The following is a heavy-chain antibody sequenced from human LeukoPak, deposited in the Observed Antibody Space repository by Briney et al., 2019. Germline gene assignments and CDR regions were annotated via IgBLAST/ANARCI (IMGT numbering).Heavy chain of an antibody. J-gene: IGHJ4*02. V-gene: IGHV4-34*01. CDR1: GGSFSGYY. CDR2: INHSGST. Sequence: SETLSLTWAVYGGSFSGYYWSWIRQPPGKGLEWIGEINHSGSTNYNPSLKSRVTISVDTSKNQFSLKLSSVTAADTAVYYCARSDVATSYFDYWGQGTLVTVSS. CDR3: ARSDVATSYFDY. D-gene: IGHD5-12*01.